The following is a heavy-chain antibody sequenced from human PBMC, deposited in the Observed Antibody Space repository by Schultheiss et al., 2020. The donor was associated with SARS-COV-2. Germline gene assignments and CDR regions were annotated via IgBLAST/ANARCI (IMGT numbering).Heavy chain of an antibody. Sequence: GGSLRLSCAASGFTFSNACMNWVRQAPGKGLEWISYISSSADTIYYADSVKGRFTISRDNAKNSLFLQMDSLTAEDTAVYYCARGSGGGYEFDYWGQGTLVTVSS. CDR3: ARGSGGGYEFDY. V-gene: IGHV3-48*04. CDR2: ISSSADTI. J-gene: IGHJ4*02. CDR1: GFTFSNAC. D-gene: IGHD5-12*01.